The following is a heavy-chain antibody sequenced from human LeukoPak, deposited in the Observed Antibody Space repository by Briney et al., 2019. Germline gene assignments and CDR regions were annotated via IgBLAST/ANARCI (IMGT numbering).Heavy chain of an antibody. V-gene: IGHV1-69*05. CDR3: ATALNLWFGELFYMDV. CDR2: IIPIFGTA. Sequence: SVKVSCKASGGTFSSYAISWVRQAPGQGLEWMGRIIPIFGTANYAQKFQGRVTITTGESTSTAYMELSSLRSEDTAVYYCATALNLWFGELFYMDVWGKGTTVTVSS. J-gene: IGHJ6*03. D-gene: IGHD3-10*01. CDR1: GGTFSSYA.